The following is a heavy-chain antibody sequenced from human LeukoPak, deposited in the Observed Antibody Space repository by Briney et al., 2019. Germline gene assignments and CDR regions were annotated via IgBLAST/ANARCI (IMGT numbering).Heavy chain of an antibody. CDR3: ARGGYSSISCEGDY. Sequence: VASVKVSCKASGYTFTSYDINWVRQATGQGLEWMGVINPSGGSTTYAQKFQGRVTMTRDTSTSTVYMDLYSLRSEDTAVYYCARGGYSSISCEGDYWGQGTLVTVSS. CDR1: GYTFTSYD. CDR2: INPSGGST. V-gene: IGHV1-46*01. D-gene: IGHD2-2*01. J-gene: IGHJ4*02.